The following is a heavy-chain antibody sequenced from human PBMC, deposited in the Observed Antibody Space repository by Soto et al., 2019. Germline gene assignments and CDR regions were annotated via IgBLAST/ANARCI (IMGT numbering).Heavy chain of an antibody. V-gene: IGHV3-23*01. Sequence: EVQLLESGGGLVQPGGSLRLSCAASGFTFNSYAMSWVRQAPGKGLEWVSGISGGGGSTYYADSVKGRFTISRDNSKNTLYLQMNSLRAEDTAVYYCAKEYYYDSSGDDAFDIWGQGTMVTVSS. CDR3: AKEYYYDSSGDDAFDI. J-gene: IGHJ3*02. D-gene: IGHD3-22*01. CDR2: ISGGGGST. CDR1: GFTFNSYA.